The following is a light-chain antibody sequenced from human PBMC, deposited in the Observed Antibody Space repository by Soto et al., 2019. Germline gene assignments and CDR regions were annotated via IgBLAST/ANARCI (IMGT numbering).Light chain of an antibody. CDR3: QHYGGVWT. J-gene: IGKJ1*01. CDR1: KRLSNR. Sequence: DLPMTQSHSTLSASVGDRVTITCRASKRLSNRSAWYQQKPRKAPKVLIYDASSVDSVVPSRFSGSGAANEFIITSSSLHPDDFAYYHCQHYGGVWTFGQGTKVEIK. V-gene: IGKV1-5*01. CDR2: DAS.